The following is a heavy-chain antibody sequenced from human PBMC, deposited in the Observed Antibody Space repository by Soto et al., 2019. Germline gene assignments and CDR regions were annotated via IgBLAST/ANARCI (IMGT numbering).Heavy chain of an antibody. CDR1: GDSISSTKHY. J-gene: IGHJ4*01. Sequence: SETRSLTCRVWGDSISSTKHYWGWIRQPPGKGLEWIGSIYYSGSTYYNPSLKSRVTISVDTSKNQFSLKLTSVTAADTAVYYCARHRFPLSGPLIDYWGHGTLVTVSS. D-gene: IGHD3-9*01. CDR3: ARHRFPLSGPLIDY. CDR2: IYYSGST. V-gene: IGHV4-39*01.